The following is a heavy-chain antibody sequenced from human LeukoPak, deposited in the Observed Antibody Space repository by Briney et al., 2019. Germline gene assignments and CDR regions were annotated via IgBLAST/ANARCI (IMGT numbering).Heavy chain of an antibody. D-gene: IGHD2-2*01. CDR3: ARYCSSTSCYWYNWFDP. CDR2: IKQDGSEK. Sequence: PGGSLRLSCAASGFTFSSDWMSWVRQAPGKGLEWVANIKQDGSEKYYVDSVKGRFTISRDNAKNSLYLQMNSLRAEDTAVYYCARYCSSTSCYWYNWFDPWGQGTLVTVSS. J-gene: IGHJ5*02. CDR1: GFTFSSDW. V-gene: IGHV3-7*01.